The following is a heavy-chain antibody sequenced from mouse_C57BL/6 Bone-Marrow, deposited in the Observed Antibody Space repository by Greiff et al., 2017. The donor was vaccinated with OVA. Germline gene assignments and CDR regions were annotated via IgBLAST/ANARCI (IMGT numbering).Heavy chain of an antibody. CDR2: IYPRSGNT. Sequence: VQLQQSGAELARPGASVKLSCKASGYTFTSSGISWVKQSTGQGLEWIGEIYPRSGNTYYNEKFKGKATLTADKSSSTAYMELRSLTSEDSAVYFCARRGNYYGSYAMDYWGQGTSVTVSS. CDR1: GYTFTSSG. D-gene: IGHD1-1*01. CDR3: ARRGNYYGSYAMDY. J-gene: IGHJ4*01. V-gene: IGHV1-81*01.